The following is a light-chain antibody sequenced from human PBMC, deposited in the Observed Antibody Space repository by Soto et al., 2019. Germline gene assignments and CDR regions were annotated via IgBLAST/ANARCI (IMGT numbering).Light chain of an antibody. Sequence: DIQMTQSPSSLSASVGDRVTITCRASQGISNYLAWYQQKPGKVPKLLICAASTFQSGVTSRFSGSGSGTDFTLTISSLQPEDVATYYCQKYNSAPLTFGGGNKVEIK. CDR3: QKYNSAPLT. CDR1: QGISNY. V-gene: IGKV1-27*01. J-gene: IGKJ4*01. CDR2: AAS.